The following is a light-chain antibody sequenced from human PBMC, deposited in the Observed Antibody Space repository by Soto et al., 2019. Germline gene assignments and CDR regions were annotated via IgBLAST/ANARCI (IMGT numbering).Light chain of an antibody. V-gene: IGLV1-44*01. CDR3: AAWDDILNGLYV. J-gene: IGLJ1*01. Sequence: QSVLTQPPSASGTPGQMVTISCSGSSSNNGSNTVNWYQQLPGTAPKLLIYSNNQRPSGVPDRFSGSKSGTSASLAISGLQSEDEADYYCAAWDDILNGLYVFGTGTKLTVL. CDR2: SNN. CDR1: SSNNGSNT.